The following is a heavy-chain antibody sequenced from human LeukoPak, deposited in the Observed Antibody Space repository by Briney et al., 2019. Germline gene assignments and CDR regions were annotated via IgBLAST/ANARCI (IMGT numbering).Heavy chain of an antibody. CDR1: GGTFSSYA. Sequence: ASVKVSCKASGGTFSSYAISWVRQAPGQGLEWMGGIIPIFGTANYAQKFQGRVTMTRDTSTSTVYMELSSLRSEDTAVYYCARVHSSGWYPRENFGYWGQGTLVTVSS. J-gene: IGHJ4*02. D-gene: IGHD6-19*01. CDR2: IIPIFGTA. V-gene: IGHV1-69*05. CDR3: ARVHSSGWYPRENFGY.